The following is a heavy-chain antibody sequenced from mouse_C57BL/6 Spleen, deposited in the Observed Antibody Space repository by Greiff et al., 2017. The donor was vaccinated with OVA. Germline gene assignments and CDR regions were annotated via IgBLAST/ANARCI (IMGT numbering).Heavy chain of an antibody. CDR3: ARELGSLYYYAMDY. V-gene: IGHV1-82*01. D-gene: IGHD4-1*01. J-gene: IGHJ4*01. CDR2: IYPGAGDT. CDR1: GYAFSSSW. Sequence: QVQLKQSGPELVKPGASVKISCKASGYAFSSSWMNWVKQRPGKGLEWIGRIYPGAGDTNYNGKFKGKATLTADKSSSTAYMQLSSLTSEDSAVYFCARELGSLYYYAMDYWGQGTSVTVSS.